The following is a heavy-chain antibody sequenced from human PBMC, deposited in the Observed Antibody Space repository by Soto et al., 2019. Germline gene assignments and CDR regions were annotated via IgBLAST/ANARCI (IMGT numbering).Heavy chain of an antibody. CDR2: ISYDGSNK. CDR3: ARGDGHSYGSTFDY. J-gene: IGHJ4*02. V-gene: IGHV3-30*19. Sequence: GGSLRLSCAASGFTFSSYGMHWFRQAPGKGLEWVAFISYDGSNKYYADSVTGRFTISRDNFKNTLFLQMNSLRAEDTAVYYCARGDGHSYGSTFDYWGRGXLVTVYS. D-gene: IGHD5-18*01. CDR1: GFTFSSYG.